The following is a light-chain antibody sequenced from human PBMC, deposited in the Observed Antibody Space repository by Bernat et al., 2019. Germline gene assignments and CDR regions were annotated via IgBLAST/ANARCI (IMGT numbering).Light chain of an antibody. CDR2: NNN. J-gene: IGLJ7*01. V-gene: IGLV1-44*01. CDR3: SSYTSSSTLAV. CDR1: SSNIGSNT. Sequence: QSVLTQPPSASGTPGQRVTISCSGSSSNIGSNTVNWYQQLPGTAPKLLIYNNNQRPSGVPDRFSGSKSGTSASLAISGLQAEDEADYYCSSYTSSSTLAVFGGGTQLTVL.